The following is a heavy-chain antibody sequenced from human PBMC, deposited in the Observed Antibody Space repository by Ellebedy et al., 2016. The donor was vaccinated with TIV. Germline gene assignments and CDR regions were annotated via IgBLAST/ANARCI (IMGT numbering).Heavy chain of an antibody. J-gene: IGHJ4*02. CDR1: GYTFTGYY. CDR3: ATVRGDYGDFDY. Sequence: ASVKVSCXASGYTFTGYYMHWVRQAPGQGLEWMGGFDPEDGETIYAQKFQGRVTMTEDTSTDTAYMELSSLRSEDTAVYYCATVRGDYGDFDYWGQGTLVTVSS. V-gene: IGHV1-24*01. D-gene: IGHD4-17*01. CDR2: FDPEDGET.